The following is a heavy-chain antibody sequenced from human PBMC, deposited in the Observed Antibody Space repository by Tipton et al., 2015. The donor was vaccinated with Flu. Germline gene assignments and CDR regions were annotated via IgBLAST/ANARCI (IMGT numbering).Heavy chain of an antibody. V-gene: IGHV4-34*01. D-gene: IGHD5-18*01. Sequence: LVKPSETLSLTCAVYGGSFSGYYWSWIRQPPGKGLEWIGEINDGGSTNYNPSLKSRVTISVDTSKNQFSLKLSSLTAADTAVYYCAKRGYSYGNDYWGQGTLVTVSS. CDR3: AKRGYSYGNDY. CDR2: INDGGST. CDR1: GGSFSGYY. J-gene: IGHJ4*02.